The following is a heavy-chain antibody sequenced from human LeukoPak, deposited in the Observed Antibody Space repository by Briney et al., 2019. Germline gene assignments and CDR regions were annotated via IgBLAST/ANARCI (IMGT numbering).Heavy chain of an antibody. CDR1: GGSISIYY. J-gene: IGHJ4*02. D-gene: IGHD5-12*01. CDR3: ARDGYSGYDLNY. Sequence: SETLSLTCTVSGGSISIYYWSWIRQPPGKGLEWIGYIYYSGSTNYNPSLKSRVTISVDTSKNQFSLKLSSVTAADTAVYYCARDGYSGYDLNYWGQGTLVTVSS. V-gene: IGHV4-59*01. CDR2: IYYSGST.